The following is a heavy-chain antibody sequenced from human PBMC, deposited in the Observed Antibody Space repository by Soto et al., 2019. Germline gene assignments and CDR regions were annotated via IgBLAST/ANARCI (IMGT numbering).Heavy chain of an antibody. CDR1: GFSLSNARMG. Sequence: SGPTLVNPTETLTLTCTVSGFSLSNARMGVSWIRQPPGKALEWLAHIFSNDEKSYSTSLKSRLTISKDTSKSQVVLTMTNMDPVDTATYYCARAIPRPTDYYYYYGMDVWGQGTTVTVSS. J-gene: IGHJ6*02. D-gene: IGHD2-2*02. V-gene: IGHV2-26*01. CDR3: ARAIPRPTDYYYYYGMDV. CDR2: IFSNDEK.